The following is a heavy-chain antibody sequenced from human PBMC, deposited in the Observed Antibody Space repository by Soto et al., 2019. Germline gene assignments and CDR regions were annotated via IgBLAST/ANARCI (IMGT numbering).Heavy chain of an antibody. J-gene: IGHJ5*02. CDR3: ARGGGTILAPLP. D-gene: IGHD3-3*01. CDR1: GYTFTGYF. CDR2: INPNSGAT. V-gene: IGHV1-2*02. Sequence: ASVKVSCKASGYTFTGYFMHLVRQAPGQGLEWMGWINPNSGATKYAQKFQGRVTLSRDTSIRTAYMELSGLRSDDTAVYYCARGGGTILAPLPWGQGTLVTVSS.